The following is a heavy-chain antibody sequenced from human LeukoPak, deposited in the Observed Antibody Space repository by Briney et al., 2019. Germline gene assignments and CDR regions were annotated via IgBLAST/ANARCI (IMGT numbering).Heavy chain of an antibody. D-gene: IGHD3-10*01. CDR2: IRGGGDNI. J-gene: IGHJ4*02. CDR1: GFTFSSYA. Sequence: PGGSLRLSCAASGFTFSSYAMSWVRQIPGKGLQWVSSIRGGGDNIQYADSVKGGFTISRDNSKNTLYLQMNSLRGEDTAVYYCAKELFGSGNYYNGVFDFWGQGTLVTVSS. CDR3: AKELFGSGNYYNGVFDF. V-gene: IGHV3-23*01.